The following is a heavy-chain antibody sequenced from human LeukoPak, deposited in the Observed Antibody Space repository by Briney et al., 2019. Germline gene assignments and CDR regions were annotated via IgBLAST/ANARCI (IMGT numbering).Heavy chain of an antibody. CDR1: GFTFSRYW. CDR2: INSDGSST. V-gene: IGHV3-74*01. Sequence: GGSLRLSCAASGFTFSRYWMHWVRQAPGKGLVWVSRINSDGSSTSYADSVKGRVTISRDNAKNTLYLQMNSLRAEDTAVYYSARGAPQLDYWGQGTLVTVSS. J-gene: IGHJ4*02. CDR3: ARGAPQLDY.